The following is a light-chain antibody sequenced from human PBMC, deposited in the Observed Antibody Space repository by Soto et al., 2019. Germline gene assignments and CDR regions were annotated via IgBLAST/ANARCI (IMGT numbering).Light chain of an antibody. J-gene: IGKJ1*01. CDR2: ATS. V-gene: IGKV3-20*01. Sequence: NVLTQSPGTLSFSPGERATLSCRASQSVSRTYLAWYQQKPVQAPRLLIYATSSRATGIPDRFSGSGSGTDFTLTISRLEPEDFAVYYCQQYGRSGTFGQGTKVDIK. CDR3: QQYGRSGT. CDR1: QSVSRTY.